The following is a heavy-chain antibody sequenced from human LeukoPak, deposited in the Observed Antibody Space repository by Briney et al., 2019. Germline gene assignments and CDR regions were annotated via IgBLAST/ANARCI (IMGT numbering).Heavy chain of an antibody. D-gene: IGHD4-17*01. CDR3: AKDYGDYFGYFQH. CDR2: ISWNSGSI. V-gene: IGHV3-9*01. J-gene: IGHJ1*01. Sequence: HTGGSLRLSCAASGFTFDDYAMHWVRQAPGKGLEWVSGISWNSGSIGYADSVKGRFTISRDNAKNSLYLQMNSLRAEDTALYYCAKDYGDYFGYFQHRGQGPLVTVSS. CDR1: GFTFDDYA.